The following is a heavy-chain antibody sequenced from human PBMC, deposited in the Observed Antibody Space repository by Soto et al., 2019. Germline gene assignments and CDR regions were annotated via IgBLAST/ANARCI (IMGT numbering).Heavy chain of an antibody. D-gene: IGHD6-25*01. CDR2: INPNSGGT. CDR1: GYTFTGYY. Sequence: GAAVKVSCKASGYTFTGYYMHWVRQAPGQGLEWMGWINPNSGGTNYAQKFQGWVTMTRDTSISTAYMELSRLRSDDTAVYYCARGSGYNSWHFDYWGQGTLVTVSS. J-gene: IGHJ4*02. CDR3: ARGSGYNSWHFDY. V-gene: IGHV1-2*04.